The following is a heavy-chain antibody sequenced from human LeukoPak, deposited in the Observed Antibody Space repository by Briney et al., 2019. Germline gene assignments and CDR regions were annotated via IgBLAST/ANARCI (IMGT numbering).Heavy chain of an antibody. Sequence: PGRSLRLSCAASGFTFDDYAMHWVRQAPGKGLEWVSGISWNSGSIGYADSVKGRFTISRDNAKNSLYLQMNSLRAEDTALYYCAKDGSSRTYYYYGMDVWGQGTTVTVSS. J-gene: IGHJ6*02. CDR3: AKDGSSRTYYYYGMDV. D-gene: IGHD6-13*01. CDR1: GFTFDDYA. V-gene: IGHV3-9*01. CDR2: ISWNSGSI.